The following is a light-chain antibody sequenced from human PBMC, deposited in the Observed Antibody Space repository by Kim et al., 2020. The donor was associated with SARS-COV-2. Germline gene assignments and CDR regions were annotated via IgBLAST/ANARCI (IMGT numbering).Light chain of an antibody. J-gene: IGKJ5*01. CDR2: AAS. CDR3: QQSYSTPPIT. Sequence: YVGDRVTITCRASQSITTYLNWYQQKPGKAPKLLIYAASSLQSGVPSMFSGSGSGTDFTLTISSLHPEDFATYYCQQSYSTPPITFGQGTRLEIK. V-gene: IGKV1-39*01. CDR1: QSITTY.